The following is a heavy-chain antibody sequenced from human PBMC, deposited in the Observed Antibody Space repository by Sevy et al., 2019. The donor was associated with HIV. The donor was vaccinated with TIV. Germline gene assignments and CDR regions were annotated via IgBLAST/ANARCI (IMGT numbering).Heavy chain of an antibody. J-gene: IGHJ4*02. CDR3: TTDSIARGLSALLDY. CDR2: IKSKTDGGTT. V-gene: IGHV3-15*01. CDR1: GFTFSNAW. D-gene: IGHD3-10*01. Sequence: GGSLRLSCAASGFTFSNAWMSWVRQAPGKGLEWVGRIKSKTDGGTTDYAAPMKGRFTISSHDSKCKLYLQMNSLKTVDTAIYYRTTDSIARGLSALLDYWGQGTLVTVSS.